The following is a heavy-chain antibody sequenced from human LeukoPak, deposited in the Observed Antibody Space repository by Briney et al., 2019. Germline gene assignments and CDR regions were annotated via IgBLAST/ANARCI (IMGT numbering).Heavy chain of an antibody. J-gene: IGHJ4*02. CDR1: GGSISGYY. V-gene: IGHV4-59*08. Sequence: KASETLSLTCTVSGGSISGYYWSWIRQPPGKGLEWIGYISYSGSTNHNPSLKSRVTISVDTSKTHFSLKLSSVTAADTAVYYCARHRRGPIYESPVDYWGQGTLVTVSS. CDR2: ISYSGST. CDR3: ARHRRGPIYESPVDY. D-gene: IGHD3-22*01.